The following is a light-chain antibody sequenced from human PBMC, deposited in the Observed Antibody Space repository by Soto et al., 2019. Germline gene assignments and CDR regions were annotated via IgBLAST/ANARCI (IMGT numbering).Light chain of an antibody. CDR2: GAS. Sequence: EIVLTQSPGTLSLSPGARATLSCRASQSVISNFLAWYQQKPGQAPRLLIYGASKRATGIPDRFSGSGSGTEFTLTIDRLEAEDFAVYTCQQYGVSPHTFGHGTKVDFK. CDR3: QQYGVSPHT. J-gene: IGKJ1*01. V-gene: IGKV3-20*01. CDR1: QSVISNF.